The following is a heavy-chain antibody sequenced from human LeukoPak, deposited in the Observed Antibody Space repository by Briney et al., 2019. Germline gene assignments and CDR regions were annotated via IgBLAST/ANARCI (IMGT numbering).Heavy chain of an antibody. D-gene: IGHD4-17*01. CDR3: SSRMTTVTTGSY. CDR1: GFTFSSYS. Sequence: PGGSLRLSCAASGFTFSSYSMNWVRQSPGKGLEWFSSISSSSSYLYYADSVKGRFTISRANAKNSPYLQMNSLRAEATAFFYFSSRMTTVTTGSYWGQGTLVTVSS. J-gene: IGHJ4*02. V-gene: IGHV3-21*01. CDR2: ISSSSSYL.